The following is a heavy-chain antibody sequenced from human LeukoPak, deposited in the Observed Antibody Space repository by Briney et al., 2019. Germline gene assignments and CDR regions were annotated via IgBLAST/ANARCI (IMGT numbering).Heavy chain of an antibody. J-gene: IGHJ3*02. CDR2: IYYSGST. CDR3: ARKDWNDVRAFDI. D-gene: IGHD1-1*01. V-gene: IGHV4-59*12. Sequence: SETLSLTCTVSGGSISGYYWSWIRQPPGKGLEYIGYIYYSGSTNYNPSLKSRVTISVDKSKNEFSLKVTSVTAADTAVYYCARKDWNDVRAFDIWGQGTMVTVSS. CDR1: GGSISGYY.